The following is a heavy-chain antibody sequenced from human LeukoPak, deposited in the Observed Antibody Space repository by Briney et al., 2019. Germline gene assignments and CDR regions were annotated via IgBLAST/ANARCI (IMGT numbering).Heavy chain of an antibody. Sequence: PGGSLRLSCAASGFTFSSYAMSWVRQLPGKGLEWVSTIFSGGSVSYYADSVQGRFTVSRDSSKNTLYLQMIGLRAEDTATYYCAKGGGRPLDDAYDIWGQGTVVTVSS. D-gene: IGHD1-1*01. J-gene: IGHJ3*02. CDR1: GFTFSSYA. CDR2: IFSGGSVS. V-gene: IGHV3-23*05. CDR3: AKGGGRPLDDAYDI.